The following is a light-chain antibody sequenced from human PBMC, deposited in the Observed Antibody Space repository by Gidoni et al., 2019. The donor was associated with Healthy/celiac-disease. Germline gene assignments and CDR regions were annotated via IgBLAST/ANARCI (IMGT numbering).Light chain of an antibody. CDR2: KAS. J-gene: IGKJ2*01. V-gene: IGKV1-5*03. CDR1: QSISSW. CDR3: QQLKGYA. Sequence: DIQMTQSPSTLSASVGDRVTITCRASQSISSWLAWYQQKPGKAPKLLIYKASSLESGVPSRFSGSGSGTEFTLTISSLQPDDFATYYCQQLKGYAFGQGTKLEIK.